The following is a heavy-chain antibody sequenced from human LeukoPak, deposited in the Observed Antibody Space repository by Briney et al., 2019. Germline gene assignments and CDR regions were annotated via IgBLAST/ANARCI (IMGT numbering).Heavy chain of an antibody. CDR2: IYYSGST. CDR3: ARVVVSSGGNSNYYYGMDV. D-gene: IGHD4-23*01. CDR1: GGSFSGYY. J-gene: IGHJ6*02. Sequence: SETLSLTCAVYGGSFSGYYWSWIRQHPGKGLEWIGYIYYSGSTYYNPSLKSRVTISVDTSKNQFSLKLSSVTAADTAVYYCARVVVSSGGNSNYYYGMDVWGQGTTVTVSS. V-gene: IGHV4-31*11.